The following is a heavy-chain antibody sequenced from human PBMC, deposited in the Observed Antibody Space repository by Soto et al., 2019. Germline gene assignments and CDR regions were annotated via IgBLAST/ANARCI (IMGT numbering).Heavy chain of an antibody. Sequence: GASVKVSCKASGYTFTSYYMHWVRQAPEQGLEWMGIINPSGGSTSYAQKFQGRVTMTRDTSTSTVYMELSSLRSEDTAVYYCARGGIQLPRECDAFDIWGQGTMVTVSS. D-gene: IGHD5-18*01. CDR3: ARGGIQLPRECDAFDI. CDR2: INPSGGST. CDR1: GYTFTSYY. J-gene: IGHJ3*02. V-gene: IGHV1-46*03.